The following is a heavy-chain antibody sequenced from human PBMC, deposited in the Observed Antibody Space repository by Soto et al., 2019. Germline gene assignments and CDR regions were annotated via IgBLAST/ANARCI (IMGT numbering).Heavy chain of an antibody. V-gene: IGHV1-69*01. CDR3: ERDGRPYGDYANYYYFGMDV. CDR1: GGTFSSYA. Sequence: QVQLVQSGAEVKKPGSSVKVSCKASGGTFSSYAISWVRQAPGQGLEWMGGIIPIFGTANYAQKFQGRVTITAEESTITDYMELSSLRSEDTAVYYSERDGRPYGDYANYYYFGMDVWGQGTTVTVSS. D-gene: IGHD4-17*01. CDR2: IIPIFGTA. J-gene: IGHJ6*01.